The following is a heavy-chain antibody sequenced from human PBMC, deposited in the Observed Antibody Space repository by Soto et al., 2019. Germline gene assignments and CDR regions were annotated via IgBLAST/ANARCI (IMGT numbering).Heavy chain of an antibody. Sequence: PGGSLRLSCAASGFTFSSDAMSWVRQAPGKGLEWVSAISGSGGSTYYADSVKGRFTISRDNSKNTLYLQMNSLRAEDTAVYYCAKDPSPYYYDSSGFDYWGQGTLVTVSS. V-gene: IGHV3-23*01. J-gene: IGHJ4*02. CDR3: AKDPSPYYYDSSGFDY. CDR1: GFTFSSDA. CDR2: ISGSGGST. D-gene: IGHD3-22*01.